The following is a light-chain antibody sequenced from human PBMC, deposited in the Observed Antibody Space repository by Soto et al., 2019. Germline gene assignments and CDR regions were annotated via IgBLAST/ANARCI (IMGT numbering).Light chain of an antibody. J-gene: IGLJ1*01. CDR1: SSDVGSYNR. V-gene: IGLV2-18*02. CDR2: EVS. Sequence: QSALTQPPSESGSPGQSVTISCTGTSSDVGSYNRVSWYQQPPGTAPKLMLYEVSNRPSGVPDRFSGSKSGNTASLTISGLQAEDEGDYYCCSYTSSTHDVFGTGTKLTVL. CDR3: CSYTSSTHDV.